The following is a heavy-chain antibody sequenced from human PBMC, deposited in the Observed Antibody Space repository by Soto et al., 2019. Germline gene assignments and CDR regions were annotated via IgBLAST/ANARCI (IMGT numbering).Heavy chain of an antibody. J-gene: IGHJ4*02. CDR3: VKTPAMVRGVIDY. Sequence: GGSLRLSCSASGFTFSSYAMHWVRQAPGKGLEYASAISSNGGSTYYADSVKGRFTISRDNSKNTLYLQMSSLRAEDTAVYYCVKTPAMVRGVIDYWGQGTLVTVSS. CDR2: ISSNGGST. V-gene: IGHV3-64D*06. CDR1: GFTFSSYA. D-gene: IGHD3-10*01.